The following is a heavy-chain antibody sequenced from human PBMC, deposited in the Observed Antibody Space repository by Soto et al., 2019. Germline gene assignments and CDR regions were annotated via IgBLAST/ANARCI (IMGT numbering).Heavy chain of an antibody. CDR2: IYTGGST. Sequence: EVQMVETGGGLSQPGGSLRLSCAVSGFIVSSKYMTWVRQAPGKGLEWVSVIYTGGSTHYADSAMGRFTISRVSSKNTLYLQMNSLRAEDAAVYYCTTYTGYGMDVWGQGTTVTVSS. CDR1: GFIVSSKY. V-gene: IGHV3-53*02. D-gene: IGHD3-16*01. CDR3: TTYTGYGMDV. J-gene: IGHJ6*02.